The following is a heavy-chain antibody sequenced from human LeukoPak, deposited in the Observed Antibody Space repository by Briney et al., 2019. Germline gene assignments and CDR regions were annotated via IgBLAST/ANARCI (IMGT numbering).Heavy chain of an antibody. CDR1: GFGFSSYS. J-gene: IGHJ1*01. D-gene: IGHD3-10*01. CDR2: ISYSTSTI. V-gene: IGHV3-48*01. CDR3: AKEGVANYGTPLQFQH. Sequence: GGSLRLSCAASGFGFSSYSMNWVRQAPGKGLEWISFISYSTSTIYYADSVKGRFTISRDNAKNSLYLQMNSLRADDTALYYCAKEGVANYGTPLQFQHWGQGILVTVSS.